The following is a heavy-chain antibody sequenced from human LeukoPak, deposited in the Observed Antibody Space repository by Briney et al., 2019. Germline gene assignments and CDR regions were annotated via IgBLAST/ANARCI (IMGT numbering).Heavy chain of an antibody. CDR1: GGSSSGYY. J-gene: IGHJ4*02. V-gene: IGHV4-34*01. Sequence: SETLSLTCAVYGGSSSGYYWGWIRQPPGKGLEWIGEINHSGSTNYNPSLKSRVTISVDTSKNQFSLKLSSVTAADTAVYYCARGRGRAVAGTDEIDYWGQGTLVTVSS. CDR3: ARGRGRAVAGTDEIDY. CDR2: INHSGST. D-gene: IGHD6-19*01.